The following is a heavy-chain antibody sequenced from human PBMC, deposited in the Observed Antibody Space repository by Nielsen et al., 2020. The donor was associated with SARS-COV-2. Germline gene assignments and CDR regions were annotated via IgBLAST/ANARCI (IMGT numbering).Heavy chain of an antibody. J-gene: IGHJ4*02. Sequence: SETLSLTCTVSGGSIRSYYWTWIRQPPGKGLEWIGYIYYTGSTNYNPSLKSRVTMSVDTSKDQFSLKLSSVTAADTAVYYCAATGPNWNFGYWGQGTLVTVSS. D-gene: IGHD1-20*01. CDR1: GGSIRSYY. CDR3: AATGPNWNFGY. V-gene: IGHV4-59*08. CDR2: IYYTGST.